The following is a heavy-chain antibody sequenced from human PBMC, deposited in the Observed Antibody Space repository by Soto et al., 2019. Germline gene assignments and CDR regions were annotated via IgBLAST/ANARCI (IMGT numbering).Heavy chain of an antibody. CDR3: ARLRGGSSWYALHFDY. CDR1: GGSISSYY. V-gene: IGHV4-59*01. D-gene: IGHD6-13*01. Sequence: SETLSLTCTVSGGSISSYYWGWIRQPPGKGLEWIGYIYYSGSTNYNPSLKSRVTISVDTSKNQFSLKLSSVTAADTAVYYCARLRGGSSWYALHFDYWGQGTMVTVSS. CDR2: IYYSGST. J-gene: IGHJ4*02.